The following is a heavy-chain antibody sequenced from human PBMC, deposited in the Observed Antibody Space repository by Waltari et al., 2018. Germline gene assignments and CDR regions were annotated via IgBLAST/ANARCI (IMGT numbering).Heavy chain of an antibody. Sequence: QLQLQESGPGLVKPSETLSLTCTVSGGSISSSSYYWGWIRQPPGKGREWIGSIYYSGSTYHNPSLKGRVTISVDTSKNQVSLKLSSVTAADTAVYYCARHPAMTIMLWYFDLWGRGTLVTVSS. V-gene: IGHV4-39*01. CDR1: GGSISSSSYY. D-gene: IGHD2-8*01. J-gene: IGHJ2*01. CDR3: ARHPAMTIMLWYFDL. CDR2: IYYSGST.